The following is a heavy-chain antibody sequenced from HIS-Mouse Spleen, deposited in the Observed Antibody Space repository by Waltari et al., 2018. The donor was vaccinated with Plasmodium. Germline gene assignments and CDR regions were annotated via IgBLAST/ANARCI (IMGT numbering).Heavy chain of an antibody. V-gene: IGHV4-39*07. CDR1: GRTISISSSY. CDR3: ARDRITGTSYFDY. Sequence: QLQLQESGPGLVKPSETRSLTCTVSGRTISISSSYCGWIRQPPGKGLEWIGSIYYSGSTYYNPSLKSRVTISVDTSKNQFSLKLSSVTAADTAVYYCARDRITGTSYFDYWGQGTLVTVSS. D-gene: IGHD1-7*01. J-gene: IGHJ4*02. CDR2: IYYSGST.